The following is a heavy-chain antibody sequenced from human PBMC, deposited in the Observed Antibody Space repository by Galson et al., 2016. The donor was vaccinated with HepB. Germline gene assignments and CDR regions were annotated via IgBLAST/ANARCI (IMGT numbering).Heavy chain of an antibody. V-gene: IGHV1-2*02. J-gene: IGHJ3*02. D-gene: IGHD6-13*01. CDR3: ARGSDSSSWYAFVCAFDI. CDR1: GYTFNDYF. Sequence: SVKVSCKASGYTFNDYFMHWVRQAPGQGLEWMGWINPNSGGTNYAQKFQGRVTMTRDTSISTAYMELSRLGSGDTAVYYCARGSDSSSWYAFVCAFDIWGQGTMVTVSS. CDR2: INPNSGGT.